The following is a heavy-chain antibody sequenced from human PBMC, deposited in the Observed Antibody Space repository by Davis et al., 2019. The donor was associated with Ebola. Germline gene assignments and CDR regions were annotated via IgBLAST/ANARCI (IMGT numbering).Heavy chain of an antibody. CDR3: ARLATTYYYYYGMDV. J-gene: IGHJ6*04. V-gene: IGHV4-61*01. CDR2: VYNSGST. Sequence: SETLSLTCTVSGGSVTTGSYYWSWIRQPPGKGLEWIGYVYNSGSTTYKPSLKSRVSISIDTSKNQFSLKLSSVTAADTAVYYCARLATTYYYYYGMDVWGKGATVTVSS. D-gene: IGHD1-1*01. CDR1: GGSVTTGSYY.